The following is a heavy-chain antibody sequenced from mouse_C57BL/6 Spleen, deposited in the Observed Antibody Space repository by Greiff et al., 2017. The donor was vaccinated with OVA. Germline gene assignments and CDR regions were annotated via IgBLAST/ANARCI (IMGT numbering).Heavy chain of an antibody. J-gene: IGHJ2*01. CDR2: IYPGSGST. D-gene: IGHD3-2*02. V-gene: IGHV1-55*01. CDR1: GYTFTSYW. Sequence: VQLQQPGAELVKPGASVKMSCKASGYTFTSYWITWVKQRPGQGLEWIGDIYPGSGSTNYNEKFKSKATLTVDTSSSTAYMQLSSLTSEDSAVYYCARDSSGYFHYFDYWGQGTTLTVSS. CDR3: ARDSSGYFHYFDY.